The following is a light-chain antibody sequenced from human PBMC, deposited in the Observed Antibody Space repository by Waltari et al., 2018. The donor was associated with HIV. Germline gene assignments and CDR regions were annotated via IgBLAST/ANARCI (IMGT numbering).Light chain of an antibody. Sequence: QSALNQPHSVFHSPGQSTPTPCTGDSSVVGGYHYVSWYHQHPGKAPKLIIVDFIKRPSGVSSRFSVSKSGNTASLTISGLQPDDAADYYCSSYTSNYIYVIFGGGTKLTVL. CDR2: DFI. V-gene: IGLV2-14*01. CDR3: SSYTSNYIYVI. CDR1: SSVVGGYHY. J-gene: IGLJ2*01.